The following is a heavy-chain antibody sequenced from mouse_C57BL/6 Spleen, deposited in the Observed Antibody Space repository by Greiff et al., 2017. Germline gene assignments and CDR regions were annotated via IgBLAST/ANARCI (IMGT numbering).Heavy chain of an antibody. CDR1: GYAFSSYW. CDR2: IYPGDGDT. CDR3: ARSGTTVPFAY. J-gene: IGHJ3*01. Sequence: VKLMESGAELVKPGASVKISCKASGYAFSSYWMNWVKQRPGKGLEWIGQIYPGDGDTNYNGKFKGKATLTADKSSSTAYMQLSSLTSEDSAVYFCARSGTTVPFAYWGQGTLVTVSA. D-gene: IGHD1-1*01. V-gene: IGHV1-80*01.